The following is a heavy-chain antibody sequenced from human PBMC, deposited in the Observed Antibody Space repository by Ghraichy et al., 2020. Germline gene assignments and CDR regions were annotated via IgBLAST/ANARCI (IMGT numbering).Heavy chain of an antibody. Sequence: SQTLSLTCTVSGGSVSSGSYYWSWIRQPPGKGLEWIGYIYYSGSTNYNPSLKSRVTISVDTSKNQFSLKLSSVTAADTAVYYCAREDNWNPAWFDPWGQGTLVTVSS. CDR2: IYYSGST. J-gene: IGHJ5*02. CDR3: AREDNWNPAWFDP. V-gene: IGHV4-61*01. D-gene: IGHD1-20*01. CDR1: GGSVSSGSYY.